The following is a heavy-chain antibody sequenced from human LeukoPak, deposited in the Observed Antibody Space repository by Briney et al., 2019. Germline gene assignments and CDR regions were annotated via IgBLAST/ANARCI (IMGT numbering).Heavy chain of an antibody. CDR1: GGSISSHY. V-gene: IGHV4-59*11. Sequence: SETLSLTCTVSGGSISSHYWSWIRQPPGKGLEWIGYIYYSGSTNYNPSLKSRVTISIDTSKNQFSLKLSSVTAADTAVYYCARDLVTVTKGFDIWGQGTMVSVSA. D-gene: IGHD4-17*01. J-gene: IGHJ3*02. CDR3: ARDLVTVTKGFDI. CDR2: IYYSGST.